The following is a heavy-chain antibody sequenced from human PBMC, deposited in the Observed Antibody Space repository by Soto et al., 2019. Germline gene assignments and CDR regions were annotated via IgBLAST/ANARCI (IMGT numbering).Heavy chain of an antibody. D-gene: IGHD3-22*01. J-gene: IGHJ4*02. CDR3: ATPPYDSNTFYHFFDY. CDR2: IFHGGST. Sequence: PSETLSLTCAVYEESFSAYYWSWIRQPPGKGLEWIGEIFHGGSTNYSPSLKSRVTISVDTSKNHFSLELSSVTAADTAVYYCATPPYDSNTFYHFFDYWGQGTTVTVSS. CDR1: EESFSAYY. V-gene: IGHV4-34*12.